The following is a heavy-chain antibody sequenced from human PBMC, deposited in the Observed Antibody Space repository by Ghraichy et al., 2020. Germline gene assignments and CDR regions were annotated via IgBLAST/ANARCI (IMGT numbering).Heavy chain of an antibody. CDR1: GFIFASSA. CDR2: ISRSGDT. D-gene: IGHD2/OR15-2a*01. Sequence: GGSLRLSCAASGFIFASSAMNWVRQAPGKGLEWVARISRSGDTYYAGSVKGRFTISRANSRNTLFLQMNDLRVEDTAVYYCANAVSLTTSRGASRIWGQGTMVTVSS. J-gene: IGHJ3*01. V-gene: IGHV3-23*01. CDR3: ANAVSLTTSRGASRI.